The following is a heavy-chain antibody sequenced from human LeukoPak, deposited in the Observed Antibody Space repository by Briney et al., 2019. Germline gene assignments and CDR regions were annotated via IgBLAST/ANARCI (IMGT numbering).Heavy chain of an antibody. CDR3: ARHEYSSSFFYY. CDR2: IYYSRST. J-gene: IGHJ4*02. CDR1: GGSISSYY. V-gene: IGHV4-39*01. D-gene: IGHD6-6*01. Sequence: SETLSLTCTVSGGSISSYYWGWIRQPPGKGLEWIGSIYYSRSTYYNPSLKSRVTISVDTSKNQFSLKLSSVTAADTAVYYCARHEYSSSFFYYWGQGTLVTVSS.